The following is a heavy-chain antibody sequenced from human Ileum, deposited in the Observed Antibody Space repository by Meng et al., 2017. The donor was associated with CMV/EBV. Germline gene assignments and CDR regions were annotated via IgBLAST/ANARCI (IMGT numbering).Heavy chain of an antibody. CDR2: INQRGTT. J-gene: IGHJ4*02. D-gene: IGHD1-26*01. CDR1: CGSFSSFS. Sequence: QMRPQQRGAVLVEPSESLSPPSGLMCGSFSSFSWNWIRQPPGKGPEWIGDINQRGTTNYSPSLKSRVTISIDTSKKQFSLRLSSLTAADTAVYYCTRGRVGDWGFDFWGQGTLVTVSS. CDR3: TRGRVGDWGFDF. V-gene: IGHV4-34*02.